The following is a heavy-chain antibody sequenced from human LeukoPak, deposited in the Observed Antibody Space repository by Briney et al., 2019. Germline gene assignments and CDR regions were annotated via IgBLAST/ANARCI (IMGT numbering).Heavy chain of an antibody. Sequence: SETLSLTCTVSGGSISSGDYYWSWIRQPPGKGLEWIGYIYYSGSTYYNPSLKSRVTISVDTSKNQFSLKLSSVTAADTAVYYCARDLLYCGGDCGFDPWGQGNLVTVSS. CDR3: ARDLLYCGGDCGFDP. J-gene: IGHJ5*02. CDR2: IYYSGST. CDR1: GGSISSGDYY. V-gene: IGHV4-30-4*08. D-gene: IGHD2-21*01.